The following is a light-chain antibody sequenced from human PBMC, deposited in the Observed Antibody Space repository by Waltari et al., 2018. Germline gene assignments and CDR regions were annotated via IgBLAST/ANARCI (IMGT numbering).Light chain of an antibody. CDR1: ENVNKD. V-gene: IGKV1-39*01. CDR3: QHNYGTPWT. CDR2: KAS. J-gene: IGKJ1*01. Sequence: DIQMTQSPYSLSASVGDRVTITCRASENVNKDLNWFQQKPGKDPKVLIYKASTLQTGVPLRFSGSGSGTDYTFTISSLQSEDVATYYCQHNYGTPWTFGQGTKVEIK.